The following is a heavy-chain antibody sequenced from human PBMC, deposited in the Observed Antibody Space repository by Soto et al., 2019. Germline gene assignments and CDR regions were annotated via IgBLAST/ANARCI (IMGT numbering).Heavy chain of an antibody. D-gene: IGHD3-9*01. Sequence: PSQTLSLTCAISGDSVSSKTAAWNWIRQSPSRGLEWLGRTYFRSKWYNDYAVSVKSRIHINPDTSKNQFSLLLNSVTPEDTAVYFCARVSFDHFVHWFDPWGQGTLVTVSS. CDR1: GDSVSSKTAA. J-gene: IGHJ5*02. CDR3: ARVSFDHFVHWFDP. V-gene: IGHV6-1*01. CDR2: TYFRSKWYN.